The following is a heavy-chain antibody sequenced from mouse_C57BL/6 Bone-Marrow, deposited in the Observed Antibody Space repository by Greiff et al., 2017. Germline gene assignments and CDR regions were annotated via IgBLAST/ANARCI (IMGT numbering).Heavy chain of an antibody. Sequence: VKVVESGAELVKPGASVKLSCKASGYTFTEYTIHWVKQRSGQGLEWIGWFYPGSGSIKYNEKFKDKATLTADKSSSTVYMELSRLTSEDSAVYFCARHGAPIYYGRRRGAMDYWGQGTSVTVSS. CDR2: FYPGSGSI. J-gene: IGHJ4*01. CDR1: GYTFTEYT. CDR3: ARHGAPIYYGRRRGAMDY. D-gene: IGHD2-1*01. V-gene: IGHV1-62-2*01.